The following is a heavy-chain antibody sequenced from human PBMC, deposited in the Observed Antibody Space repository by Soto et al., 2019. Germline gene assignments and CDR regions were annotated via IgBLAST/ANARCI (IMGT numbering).Heavy chain of an antibody. V-gene: IGHV3-23*01. Sequence: GGSLRLSCAASGFTFSSYAMSWVRQAPGKGLEWVSAISGSGGSTYYADSVKGRFTISRDNSKNTLYLQMNSLRAEDTAVYYCAKGSCSGGSCYHYYYGMDVWGQGTTVTVSS. CDR1: GFTFSSYA. CDR3: AKGSCSGGSCYHYYYGMDV. J-gene: IGHJ6*02. CDR2: ISGSGGST. D-gene: IGHD2-15*01.